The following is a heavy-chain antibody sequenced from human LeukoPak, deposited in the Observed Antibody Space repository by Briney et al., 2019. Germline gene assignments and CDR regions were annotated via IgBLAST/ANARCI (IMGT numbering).Heavy chain of an antibody. Sequence: PGRSLRLSCATSGFTFDEYAMHWVRQPPGKGLEWVAGISGNRDKIGYADSVKGRFTISRDNAENSLYLQMDSLRVEDTAVYYCTRGMDHINYAWFDPWGQGTLVIVSS. J-gene: IGHJ5*02. V-gene: IGHV3-9*01. CDR1: GFTFDEYA. D-gene: IGHD4-11*01. CDR3: TRGMDHINYAWFDP. CDR2: ISGNRDKI.